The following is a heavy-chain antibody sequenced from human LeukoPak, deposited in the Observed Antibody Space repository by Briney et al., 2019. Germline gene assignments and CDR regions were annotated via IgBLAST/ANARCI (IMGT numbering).Heavy chain of an antibody. CDR3: ARHDSSGSDNWFDP. D-gene: IGHD3-10*01. CDR2: IYYSGTT. CDR1: GGSISSSSYY. Sequence: SETLSLTCTVSGGSISSSSYYWGWIRPPPGKGLEWIGSIYYSGTTYYNPSLKSRLTISVDTSKNQFSLNLSSVTAADTAVYYCARHDSSGSDNWFDPWGQGTLVTVSS. J-gene: IGHJ5*02. V-gene: IGHV4-39*01.